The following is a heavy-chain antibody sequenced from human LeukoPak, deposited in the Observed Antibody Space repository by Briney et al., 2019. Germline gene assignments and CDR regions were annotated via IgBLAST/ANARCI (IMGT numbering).Heavy chain of an antibody. CDR3: ARQMYSSGWYVDAFDI. V-gene: IGHV5-51*01. J-gene: IGHJ3*02. CDR1: GYRFTSYW. CDR2: IYPGDSDT. Sequence: GESLKISCKGSGYRFTSYWIGWVRQMPGKGLEWMGIIYPGDSDTRYSPSFQGQVTISADKSISTAYLEWSSLKASDTGMYYCARQMYSSGWYVDAFDIWGQGTMVTVSS. D-gene: IGHD6-19*01.